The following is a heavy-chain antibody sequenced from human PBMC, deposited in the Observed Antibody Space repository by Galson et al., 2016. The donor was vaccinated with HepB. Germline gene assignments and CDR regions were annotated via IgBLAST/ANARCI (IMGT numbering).Heavy chain of an antibody. CDR1: GGTFSSYD. CDR2: IIPLFGTT. V-gene: IGHV1-69*13. CDR3: ARDRGWDSYGYVRSLDH. J-gene: IGHJ4*02. D-gene: IGHD5-18*01. Sequence: SVKVSCKASGGTFSSYDLSWVRQAPGQGLEWMGGIIPLFGTTNYAQKFQGRVTITADESSSTAYMELSSLRSEDTAVYYCARDRGWDSYGYVRSLDHWGQGTLITVSS.